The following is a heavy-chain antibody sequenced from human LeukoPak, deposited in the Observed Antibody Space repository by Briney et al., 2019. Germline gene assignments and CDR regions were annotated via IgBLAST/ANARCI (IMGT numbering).Heavy chain of an antibody. CDR2: INPNSGGT. Sequence: ASVKVSCKASGYTFTGYHMHWVRQAPGQGLEWMGWINPNSGGTNYAQKFQGRVTMTRDTSISTAYMELSRLRSDDTAVYYCARGNYGDTAMQPDFDYWGQGTLVTVSS. D-gene: IGHD5-18*01. CDR1: GYTFTGYH. CDR3: ARGNYGDTAMQPDFDY. V-gene: IGHV1-2*02. J-gene: IGHJ4*02.